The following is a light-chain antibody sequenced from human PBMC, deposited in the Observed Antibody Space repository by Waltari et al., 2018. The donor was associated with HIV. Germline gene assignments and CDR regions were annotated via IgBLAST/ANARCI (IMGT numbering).Light chain of an antibody. CDR3: CSYAGSSTVV. CDR2: DVN. J-gene: IGLJ2*01. V-gene: IGLV2-23*02. CDR1: SSDVGDSNY. Sequence: QSALTQPASVSGSPGQSIPISCTGTSSDVGDSNYVSWYQQHPGKAPKLMIYDVNKRPSGVSNRFSGSKSGNTASLTISGLQAEDEADYYCCSYAGSSTVVFGGGTKLTVL.